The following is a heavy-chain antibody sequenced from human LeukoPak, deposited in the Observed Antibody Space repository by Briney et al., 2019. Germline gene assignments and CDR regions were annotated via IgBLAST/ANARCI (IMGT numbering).Heavy chain of an antibody. J-gene: IGHJ4*02. V-gene: IGHV4-59*01. CDR3: ARAVGSSIPLY. Sequence: SETLSLTCTVSGGSISSYYWSWIRQPPGKGLEWIGYIYYSGSTNYNPSLKSRVTISVDTSKNQFSLKLSSVTAADTAVYYCARAVGSSIPLYWGQGTLVTISS. CDR1: GGSISSYY. D-gene: IGHD6-13*01. CDR2: IYYSGST.